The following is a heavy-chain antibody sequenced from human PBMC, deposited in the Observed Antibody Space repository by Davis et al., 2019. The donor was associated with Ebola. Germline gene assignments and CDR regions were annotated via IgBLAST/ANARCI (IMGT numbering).Heavy chain of an antibody. D-gene: IGHD5-18*01. CDR3: AREGGYSYGPLDY. V-gene: IGHV1-69*13. CDR2: VIPVFGTT. Sequence: SVKVSCKASGGTFSSYTITWVRQAPGQGLEWMGWVIPVFGTTNYAQKFQGRVTLTADESTSTAYMELTNLRSEDTAVYYCAREGGYSYGPLDYWGQGTLVTVSS. J-gene: IGHJ4*02. CDR1: GGTFSSYT.